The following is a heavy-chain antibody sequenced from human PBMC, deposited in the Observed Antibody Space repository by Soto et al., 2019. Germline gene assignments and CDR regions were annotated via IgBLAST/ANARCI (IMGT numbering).Heavy chain of an antibody. CDR1: GFTGSSYA. D-gene: IGHD3-22*01. CDR3: SRDRSMVVVAPGY. Sequence: QVQLVASGGGVVQPWRSLRLSCAASGFTGSSYAMHWVRQAPGKGLEWVAFISYDGSNEYYAYSVTGRFTISRDNSKNTLYLQVNSLRTEDTAVYYGSRDRSMVVVAPGYLGQGTLVTVSA. V-gene: IGHV3-30-3*01. J-gene: IGHJ4*02. CDR2: ISYDGSNE.